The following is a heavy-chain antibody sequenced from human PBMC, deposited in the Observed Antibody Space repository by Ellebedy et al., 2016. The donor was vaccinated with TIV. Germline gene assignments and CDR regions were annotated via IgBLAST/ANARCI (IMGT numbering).Heavy chain of an antibody. CDR1: GFTFSSYW. V-gene: IGHV3-7*01. CDR2: LKQDGREE. D-gene: IGHD6-6*01. CDR3: ARSRYPGARSSFDS. Sequence: GESLKISCVASGFTFSSYWMSWVRQAPGRGLEWVANLKQDGREEYYVDSVKGRFTISRDNAKNSLYLQMNSLRVEDTALYHCARSRYPGARSSFDSWGQGTVVTVSS. J-gene: IGHJ4*02.